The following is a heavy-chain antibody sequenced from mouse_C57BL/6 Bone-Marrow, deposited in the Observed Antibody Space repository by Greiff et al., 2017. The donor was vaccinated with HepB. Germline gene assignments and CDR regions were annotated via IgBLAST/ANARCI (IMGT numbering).Heavy chain of an antibody. CDR2: ISNGGGST. Sequence: EVKLMESGGGLVQPGGSLKLSCAASGFTFSDYYMYWVRQTPEKRLEWVAYISNGGGSTYYPDTVKGRFTISRDNAKNTLYLQMSRLTSEDTAMYYCARGIFITTVVATSHFDVWGTGTTVTVSS. CDR3: ARGIFITTVVATSHFDV. J-gene: IGHJ1*03. D-gene: IGHD1-1*01. V-gene: IGHV5-12*01. CDR1: GFTFSDYY.